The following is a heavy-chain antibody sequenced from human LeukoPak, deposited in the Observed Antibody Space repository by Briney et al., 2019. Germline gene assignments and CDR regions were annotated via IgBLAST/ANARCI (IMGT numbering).Heavy chain of an antibody. CDR2: IYDGGST. V-gene: IGHV3-53*01. J-gene: IGHJ6*04. Sequence: GGSLRLSCAASGFTVSSNYMNWVRQAPGKGLEWVSVIYDGGSTYYADSVRGRFTISRDNSKNTVFLQMNSLRAEDTAVYYCAELGITMIGGVWGKGTTVTISS. CDR3: AELGITMIGGV. D-gene: IGHD3-10*02. CDR1: GFTVSSNY.